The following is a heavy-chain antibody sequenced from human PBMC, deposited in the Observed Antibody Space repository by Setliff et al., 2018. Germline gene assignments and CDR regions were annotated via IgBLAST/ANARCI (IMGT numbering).Heavy chain of an antibody. CDR2: INTNTGNP. J-gene: IGHJ4*02. Sequence: ASVKVSCKVSGYTFTVYTMNWVRQAPGQGLEWLGWINTNTGNPTYAQGFTGRFVFSLDTSVSTAYLQISSLKAEDTAVYYCARIVCSSTSCSRFGYWGQGTLVTVSS. D-gene: IGHD2-2*01. CDR3: ARIVCSSTSCSRFGY. V-gene: IGHV7-4-1*02. CDR1: GYTFTVYT.